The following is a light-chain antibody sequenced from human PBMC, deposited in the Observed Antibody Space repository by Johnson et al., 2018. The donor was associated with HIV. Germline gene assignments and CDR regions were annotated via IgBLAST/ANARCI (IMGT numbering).Light chain of an antibody. CDR3: ATWDTSLSAGGV. Sequence: QSVLTQSPSVSAAPGQKVTISCSGSSSNIGNNYVSWYQQLPGTAPKLLIYDNNERPSGIPDRFSGSTSGASATLGITGLQTGDEADYYCATWDTSLSAGGVFGTGTKVTV. CDR2: DNN. J-gene: IGLJ1*01. CDR1: SSNIGNNY. V-gene: IGLV1-51*01.